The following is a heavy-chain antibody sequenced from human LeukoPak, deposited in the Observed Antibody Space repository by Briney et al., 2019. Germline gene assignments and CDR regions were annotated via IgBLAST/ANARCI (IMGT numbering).Heavy chain of an antibody. CDR1: DGSFSSGFY. V-gene: IGHV4-31*03. CDR3: ARAMTSHYFDY. D-gene: IGHD2-21*02. Sequence: SQTLSLTCTVSDGSFSSGFYWSWIRQHPGKGLEWIGYIYYSGGTYYNPSLKSRVSILLDTSKKQFSLKLTSVTVADTAVYYCARAMTSHYFDYWGQGTLVTVSS. CDR2: IYYSGGT. J-gene: IGHJ4*02.